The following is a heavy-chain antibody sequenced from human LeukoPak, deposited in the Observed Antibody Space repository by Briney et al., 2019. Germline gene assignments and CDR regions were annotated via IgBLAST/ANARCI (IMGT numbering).Heavy chain of an antibody. D-gene: IGHD3-22*01. Sequence: SETLSLTCTVSGDSVSSGGYYWNWIRQPPGKGLEWIGYIYYSGSTNYNPSLKSRVTISVDTSKNQFSLKLSSVTAADTAVYYCARGSGYYYFDYWGQGTLVTVSS. J-gene: IGHJ4*02. CDR1: GDSVSSGGYY. CDR2: IYYSGST. V-gene: IGHV4-61*08. CDR3: ARGSGYYYFDY.